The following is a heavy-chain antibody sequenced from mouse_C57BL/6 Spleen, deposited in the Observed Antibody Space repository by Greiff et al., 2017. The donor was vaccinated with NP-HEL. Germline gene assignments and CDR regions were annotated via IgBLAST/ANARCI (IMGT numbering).Heavy chain of an antibody. Sequence: EVQLQQSGPELVKPGASVKISCKASGYSFTGYYMNWVKQSPEKSLEWIGEINPSTGGTTYNQKFKAKATLTVDKSSSTAYMQLKSLTSEDSAVYYCARGDYYGSSYGPYFDYWGQGTTLTVSS. J-gene: IGHJ2*01. V-gene: IGHV1-42*01. D-gene: IGHD1-1*01. CDR1: GYSFTGYY. CDR2: INPSTGGT. CDR3: ARGDYYGSSYGPYFDY.